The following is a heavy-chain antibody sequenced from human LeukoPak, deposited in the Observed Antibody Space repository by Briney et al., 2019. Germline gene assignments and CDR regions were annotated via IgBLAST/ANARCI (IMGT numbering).Heavy chain of an antibody. Sequence: ASVKVSCKASGYTFIDFYMHRVRQAPGQGLEWMGWISPKSGGTNYAQKFKGRLTVTRDTSISTAYMELSWLTSDDTALYYCARGRVRCSGGNCYSYAFDIWGQGTMVTVSS. CDR3: ARGRVRCSGGNCYSYAFDI. CDR1: GYTFIDFY. D-gene: IGHD2-15*01. CDR2: ISPKSGGT. V-gene: IGHV1-2*02. J-gene: IGHJ3*02.